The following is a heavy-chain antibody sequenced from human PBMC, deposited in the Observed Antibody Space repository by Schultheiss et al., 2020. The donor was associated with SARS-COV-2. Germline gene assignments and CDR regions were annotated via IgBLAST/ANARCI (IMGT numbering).Heavy chain of an antibody. CDR1: GGSVSSGSYY. D-gene: IGHD7-27*01. Sequence: SETLSLTCTVSGGSVSSGSYYWSWIRQPPGKGLEWIGYIYYSGSTNYNPSLKSRVTISVDTSKNQFSLKLSSVTAADTAVYYCARLTGDQDYGMDVWGQGTTVTVSS. V-gene: IGHV4-61*01. CDR2: IYYSGST. CDR3: ARLTGDQDYGMDV. J-gene: IGHJ6*02.